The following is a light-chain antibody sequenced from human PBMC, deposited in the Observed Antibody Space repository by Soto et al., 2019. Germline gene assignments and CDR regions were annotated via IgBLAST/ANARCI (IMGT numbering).Light chain of an antibody. Sequence: QSALTQPPSASGSPGQSVTISCTGTSSDVGGYNYVSWYQQHPGKAPKLMIYEVSKRPSGVPDRFSGSKSANTASLTVSGLQAEDEADYYCSSYGGSNNLIFGGGTQRTVL. CDR3: SSYGGSNNLI. J-gene: IGLJ2*01. V-gene: IGLV2-8*01. CDR2: EVS. CDR1: SSDVGGYNY.